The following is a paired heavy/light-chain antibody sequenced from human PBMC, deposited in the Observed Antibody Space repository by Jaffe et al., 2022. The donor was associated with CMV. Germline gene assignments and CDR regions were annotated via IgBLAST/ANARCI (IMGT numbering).Heavy chain of an antibody. V-gene: IGHV4-34*01. CDR2: INHSGIT. CDR1: GGSFSGFF. CDR3: ARGRDYYDFTSGYSRFDY. D-gene: IGHD3-3*01. J-gene: IGHJ4*02. Sequence: QVQLQQWGAGLLKPSETLSLTCAVSGGSFSGFFWGWIRQPPGKGLEWIGEINHSGITNYNPSLKSRVTLSIDTSKNQLSLTLNSVTAADTAVYYCARGRDYYDFTSGYSRFDYWGQGSLVPVSS.
Light chain of an antibody. CDR3: SSYTIYTSYV. Sequence: QSALTQPASVSGSPGQSITISCTGTSSDVGGYNYVAWFQQHPGKAPKLMIFDVSNRPSGVSHRFSGSKSDNTASLTISGLQAEDEADYYCSSYTIYTSYVFGTGTKVTVL. CDR2: DVS. V-gene: IGLV2-14*03. J-gene: IGLJ1*01. CDR1: SSDVGGYNY.